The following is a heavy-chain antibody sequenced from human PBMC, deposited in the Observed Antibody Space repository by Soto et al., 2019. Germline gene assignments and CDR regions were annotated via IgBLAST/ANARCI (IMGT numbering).Heavy chain of an antibody. CDR2: MNPNSGNT. CDR3: ARDRYSSGNWFDP. CDR1: GYTFTSYD. J-gene: IGHJ5*02. Sequence: APVKVSCKASGYTFTSYDINWVRQDTGQGLEWMGWMNPNSGNTGYAQKFQGRVTMTMNTSIGTAYMELSSLRSEDKAVYYCARDRYSSGNWFDPWGQGTQVTVSS. V-gene: IGHV1-8*01. D-gene: IGHD6-19*01.